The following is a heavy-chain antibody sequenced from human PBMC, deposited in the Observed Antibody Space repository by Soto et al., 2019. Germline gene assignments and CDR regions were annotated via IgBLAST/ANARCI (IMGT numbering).Heavy chain of an antibody. Sequence: QVQLVESGGGVVQPGRSLRLSCAASGFTFSSNVMHWVRQAPGKGLVWVAFISSDGTNKYYADSVKGRFTISRDNSKNTRYLQMNSLRAEDTAVYYCATGYCSSTSCFYGMDVWGQGTTVTVSS. J-gene: IGHJ6*02. V-gene: IGHV3-30-3*01. CDR2: ISSDGTNK. D-gene: IGHD2-2*01. CDR1: GFTFSSNV. CDR3: ATGYCSSTSCFYGMDV.